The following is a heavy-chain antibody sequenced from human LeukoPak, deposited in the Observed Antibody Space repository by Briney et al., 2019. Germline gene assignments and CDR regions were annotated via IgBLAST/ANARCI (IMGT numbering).Heavy chain of an antibody. CDR1: GDSISLFY. J-gene: IGHJ5*02. V-gene: IGHV4-59*01. Sequence: SETLSLTCIVSGDSISLFYWSWIRQPPGKGLEWIGYIHYSGRTNYNPSLKSRVTMSLDTSKNHFSLKLGSVTAADTAVYHCARVSPDTATDYGWFDPWGQGSLVTVSS. CDR3: ARVSPDTATDYGWFDP. D-gene: IGHD5-18*01. CDR2: IHYSGRT.